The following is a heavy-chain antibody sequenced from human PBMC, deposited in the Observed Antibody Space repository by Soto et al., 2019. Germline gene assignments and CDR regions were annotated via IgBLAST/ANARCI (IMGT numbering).Heavy chain of an antibody. CDR3: ARGARVYPILDY. V-gene: IGHV4-34*01. CDR1: GGSFSGYY. CDR2: INHSGST. J-gene: IGHJ4*02. Sequence: QVQLQQWGAGLLKPSETLSLTCAVYGGSFSGYYWSWIRQPPGKGLEWIGEINHSGSTNYNPSLKRRVTISVDTSKNQFSLKLSSVTAADTAVYYCARGARVYPILDYWGQGTLVTVSS.